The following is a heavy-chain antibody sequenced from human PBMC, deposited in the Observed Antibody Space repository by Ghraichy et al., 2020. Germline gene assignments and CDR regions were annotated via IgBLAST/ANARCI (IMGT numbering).Heavy chain of an antibody. CDR2: ISWNSGSI. V-gene: IGHV3-9*01. CDR1: GFTFDDYA. CDR3: AKSPARLLGWGGNWFDP. D-gene: IGHD6-6*01. J-gene: IGHJ5*02. Sequence: GGSLRLSCAASGFTFDDYAMHWVRQAPGKGLEWVSGISWNSGSIGYADSVKGRFTISRDNAKNSLYLQMNSLRAEDTALYYCAKSPARLLGWGGNWFDPWGQGTLVTVSS.